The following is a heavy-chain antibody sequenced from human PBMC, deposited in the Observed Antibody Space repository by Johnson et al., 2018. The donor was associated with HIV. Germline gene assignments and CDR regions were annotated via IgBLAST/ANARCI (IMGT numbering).Heavy chain of an antibody. CDR2: IDTAGDT. D-gene: IGHD3-10*01. CDR3: ARATTYYFGSGSPLFAFDI. J-gene: IGHJ3*02. CDR1: GFIFSSYD. V-gene: IGHV3-13*01. Sequence: VQLVESGGGLVQPGGSLRLSCAASGFIFSSYDLHWVRQSTGKGLEWVSAIDTAGDTYYPGSVKGRFTISRENAKNSFYLQMNSLRAGDTAVYYCARATTYYFGSGSPLFAFDIWGQGTMVTVSS.